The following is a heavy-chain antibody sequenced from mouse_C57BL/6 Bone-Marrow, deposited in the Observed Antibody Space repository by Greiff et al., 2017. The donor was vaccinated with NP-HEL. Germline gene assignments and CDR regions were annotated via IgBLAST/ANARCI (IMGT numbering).Heavy chain of an antibody. D-gene: IGHD2-3*01. Sequence: EVKLMESGPGLVKPSQSLSLTCSVTGYSITSGYYWNWIRQSPGNKLEWMGYISYDGSNNYNPSLKNRISITLDTSKNQFFLKLNSVTTEATATYDCARDLLYEWYYWGQGTTLTVSS. J-gene: IGHJ2*01. CDR1: GYSITSGYY. CDR2: ISYDGSN. CDR3: ARDLLYEWYY. V-gene: IGHV3-6*01.